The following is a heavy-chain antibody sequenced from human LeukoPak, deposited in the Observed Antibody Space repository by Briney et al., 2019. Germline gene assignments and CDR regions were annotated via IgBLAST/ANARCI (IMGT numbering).Heavy chain of an antibody. CDR3: ARPRSGSLDY. Sequence: PSETLSLTCAVYGGSFSGYYWSWIRQPPGKGLEWIGEINHSGSTNYNPSLKSRVTISVDTSKNQFSLKLSSVTAADTAVYYCARPRSGSLDYWGQGNLGSVSS. D-gene: IGHD3-10*01. CDR2: INHSGST. J-gene: IGHJ4*02. V-gene: IGHV4-34*01. CDR1: GGSFSGYY.